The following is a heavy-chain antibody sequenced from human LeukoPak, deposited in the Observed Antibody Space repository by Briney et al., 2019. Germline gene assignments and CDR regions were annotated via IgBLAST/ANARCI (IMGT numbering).Heavy chain of an antibody. CDR3: ASGYYDILTGYYNPPDY. J-gene: IGHJ4*02. D-gene: IGHD3-9*01. Sequence: GGSLRLSCAASGFTFSGYYMSWIRQAPGKGLEWVSYISSSGSTIYYADSVKGRFTISRDNAKNSLYLQMNSLRAEDTAVYYCASGYYDILTGYYNPPDYWGQGTLVTVSS. V-gene: IGHV3-11*01. CDR2: ISSSGSTI. CDR1: GFTFSGYY.